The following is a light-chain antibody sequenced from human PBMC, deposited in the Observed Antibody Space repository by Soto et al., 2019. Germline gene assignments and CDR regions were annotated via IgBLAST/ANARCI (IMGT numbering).Light chain of an antibody. CDR1: QSVSSSY. CDR2: GAS. J-gene: IGKJ1*01. CDR3: QQYFEWPPMT. V-gene: IGKV3-20*01. Sequence: EIGLTQSPGTLSLSAGERATLSWRASQSVSSSYLAWYQQKPGQAPRLPIYGASSRATGIPDRFRGSGSGTEFTLTISSLRSEDSAIYYCQQYFEWPPMTFGQGTKVDIK.